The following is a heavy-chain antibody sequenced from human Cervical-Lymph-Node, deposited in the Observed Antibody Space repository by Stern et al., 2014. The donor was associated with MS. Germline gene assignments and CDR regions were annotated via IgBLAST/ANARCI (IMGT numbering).Heavy chain of an antibody. CDR1: GYTFTDYY. V-gene: IGHV1-2*06. CDR3: ARVHAPGHYDILTGSSGILPLDY. J-gene: IGHJ4*02. Sequence: QVQLVQSGAEVTKPGASVKVSCKASGYTFTDYYIHWVRQAPGQGFEWMGRVIPESGGTDYAKKFQGRVTMTRDTSISTAYMELTRLRSDDTAVYYCARVHAPGHYDILTGSSGILPLDYWGQGALVTVSS. D-gene: IGHD3-9*01. CDR2: VIPESGGT.